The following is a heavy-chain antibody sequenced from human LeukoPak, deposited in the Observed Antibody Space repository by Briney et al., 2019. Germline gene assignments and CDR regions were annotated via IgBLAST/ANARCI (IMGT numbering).Heavy chain of an antibody. V-gene: IGHV1-69*13. D-gene: IGHD6-6*01. CDR2: IIPIFGTA. CDR1: GGTFSSYA. J-gene: IGHJ5*02. Sequence: GASVKVSCKASGGTFSSYAISWVRQAPGQGLEWMGGIIPIFGTANYAQKFQGRVTITADESTSTAYMELSSLRSEDTAVYYCARDLIAAQPDNWFDPWGQGTLVTVSS. CDR3: ARDLIAAQPDNWFDP.